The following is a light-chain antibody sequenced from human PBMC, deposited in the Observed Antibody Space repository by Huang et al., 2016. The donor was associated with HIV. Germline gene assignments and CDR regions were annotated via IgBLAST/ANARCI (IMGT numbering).Light chain of an antibody. J-gene: IGKJ2*01. CDR2: TTF. CDR1: QRISSY. V-gene: IGKV1-39*01. CDR3: QQSYSIPYT. Sequence: DIQMTQSPSSLSASVGDRVTITCRASQRISSYLNWYQQKPGKAPKLLIYTTFSLQSGVPSRFSGGVSGTDFTLIISSLQPEDFATYYCQQSYSIPYTFGQGTKLEIK.